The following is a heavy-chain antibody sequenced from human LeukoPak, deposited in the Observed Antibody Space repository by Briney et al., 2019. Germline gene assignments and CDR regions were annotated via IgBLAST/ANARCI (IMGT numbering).Heavy chain of an antibody. CDR1: GGSISSYY. Sequence: PSETLSLTCTVSGGSISSYYWSWIRQPAGKGLEWIGRIYTSGSTNYNPSLKSRVTMSVDTSKNQFSLKLSSVTAADTAVYYCARDVLPQYYYDSSGYRTNYNWFDPWGQGTLVTVSS. J-gene: IGHJ5*02. V-gene: IGHV4-4*07. CDR3: ARDVLPQYYYDSSGYRTNYNWFDP. CDR2: IYTSGST. D-gene: IGHD3-22*01.